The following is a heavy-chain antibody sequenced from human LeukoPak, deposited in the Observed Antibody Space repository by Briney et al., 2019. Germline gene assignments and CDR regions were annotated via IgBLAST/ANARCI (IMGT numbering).Heavy chain of an antibody. CDR1: GFTFSSYA. V-gene: IGHV3-23*03. CDR2: IYSGGST. D-gene: IGHD3-3*01. J-gene: IGHJ4*02. Sequence: GGSLRLSCAASGFTFSSYAMSWVRQAPGKGLEWVSVIYSGGSTYYADSVKGRFIISRDDSKNTLYLQMNSLRAEDTAVYYCARDYDFWSGYQSYWGQGTLVTVSS. CDR3: ARDYDFWSGYQSY.